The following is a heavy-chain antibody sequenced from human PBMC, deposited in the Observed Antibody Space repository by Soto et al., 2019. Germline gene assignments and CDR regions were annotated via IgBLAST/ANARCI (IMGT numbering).Heavy chain of an antibody. CDR2: TYYRSNWRH. J-gene: IGHJ4*02. CDR1: GDSVSSNTAA. Sequence: SQTLSLTCAISGDSVSSNTAAWNWIRSSPSRGLEWLGRTYYRSNWRHDYAVSVKSRITVNPDTSKNHFSLQLNSVTPDDTAVYYCARGVAGSGFDLWGPGALV. CDR3: ARGVAGSGFDL. D-gene: IGHD6-19*01. V-gene: IGHV6-1*01.